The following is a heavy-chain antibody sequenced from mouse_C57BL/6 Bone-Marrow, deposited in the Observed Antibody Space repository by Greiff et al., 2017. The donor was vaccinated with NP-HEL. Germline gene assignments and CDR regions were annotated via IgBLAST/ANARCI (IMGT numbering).Heavy chain of an antibody. CDR2: IYPRDGST. V-gene: IGHV1-78*01. CDR1: GYTFTDHT. D-gene: IGHD2-4*01. Sequence: QVQLQQSDAELVKPGASVKISCKVSGYTFTDHTIHWMKQRPEQGLEWIGYIYPRDGSTKYNEKFKGKATLTADKSSSTAYMQLNSLTSEDSAVYFCARCFRYDYDEAWFAYWGQGTLVTVSA. J-gene: IGHJ3*01. CDR3: ARCFRYDYDEAWFAY.